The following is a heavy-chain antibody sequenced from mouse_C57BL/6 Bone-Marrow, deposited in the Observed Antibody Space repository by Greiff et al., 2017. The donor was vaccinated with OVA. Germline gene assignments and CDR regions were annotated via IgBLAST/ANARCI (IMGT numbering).Heavy chain of an antibody. CDR1: GYTFTSYW. CDR3: ASAVFAY. V-gene: IGHV1-50*01. CDR2: IDPSDSYT. Sequence: QVQLQQPGAELVKPGASVQLSCKASGYTFTSYWMQWVKQRPGQGLEWIGEIDPSDSYTNYNQKFKGKATLTVDTSSSTAYMQLSSLTSEDSAVYYCASAVFAYWGPGTLVTVSA. J-gene: IGHJ3*01.